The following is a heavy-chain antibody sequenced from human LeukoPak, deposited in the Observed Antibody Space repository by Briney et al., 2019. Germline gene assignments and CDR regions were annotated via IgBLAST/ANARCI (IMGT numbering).Heavy chain of an antibody. CDR1: GFTFSSYA. V-gene: IGHV3-23*01. D-gene: IGHD3-10*01. J-gene: IGHJ4*02. CDR3: AKRPNSDSGSYYFDH. CDR2: IGGSDGVT. Sequence: PGGSLRLSCAASGFTFSSYAMSWVRQAPGKGLEWVSAIGGSDGVTLYADSVKGRFTVFRDNSKNTLYLEMSNLRVEDTALYYCAKRPNSDSGSYYFDHWGQGTLVTVSS.